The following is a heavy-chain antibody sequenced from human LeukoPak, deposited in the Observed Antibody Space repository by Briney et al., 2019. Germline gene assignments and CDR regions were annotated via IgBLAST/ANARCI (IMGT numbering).Heavy chain of an antibody. CDR1: GYSFTSYW. V-gene: IGHV5-10-1*01. D-gene: IGHD3-3*01. CDR3: ARSGFLEWLLSYNWFDP. Sequence: GESLRISCKGSGYSFTSYWISWVRQMPGKGLEWMGRIDPSDSYTNYSPSFQGHVTISADKSISTAYLQRSSLKASDTAMYYCARSGFLEWLLSYNWFDPWGQGTLVTVSS. J-gene: IGHJ5*02. CDR2: IDPSDSYT.